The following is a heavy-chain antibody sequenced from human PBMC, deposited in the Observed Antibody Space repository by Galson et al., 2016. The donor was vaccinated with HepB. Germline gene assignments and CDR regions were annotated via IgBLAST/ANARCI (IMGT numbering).Heavy chain of an antibody. CDR3: ARGSGFLIDY. V-gene: IGHV3-7*03. D-gene: IGHD3-3*01. CDR2: IKEDGSEK. Sequence: SLRLSCAASGFTFTSHYMHWVRQAPGKGLEWVAIIKEDGSEKYYVDSVRGRFTISRDNAKNSLSLQMNSLRAEDTAVYYCARGSGFLIDYWGQGTPITVSS. CDR1: GFTFTSHY. J-gene: IGHJ4*02.